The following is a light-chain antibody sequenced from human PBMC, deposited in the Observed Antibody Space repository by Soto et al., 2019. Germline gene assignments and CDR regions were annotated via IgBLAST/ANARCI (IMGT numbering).Light chain of an antibody. J-gene: IGKJ1*01. CDR3: LHHGSSLWT. CDR1: QSVNSR. V-gene: IGKV3-20*01. CDR2: GAS. Sequence: EIGFTQSPGTLSLSPGERATLSCRASQSVNSRLAWYQHKPGQAPRLLIYGASSRATGIPDRFSGSGSGIDFTLTISRLEPEDVAMYYCLHHGSSLWTFGQGTKVDI.